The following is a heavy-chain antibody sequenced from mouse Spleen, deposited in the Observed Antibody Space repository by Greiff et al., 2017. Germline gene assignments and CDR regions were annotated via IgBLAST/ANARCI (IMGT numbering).Heavy chain of an antibody. J-gene: IGHJ2*01. CDR3: ARSLTGDGGY. Sequence: QVQLQQPGAELVRPGSSVKLSFKASGYTFTSYWMHWVKQRPIQGLEWIGNIDPSDSETHYNQKFKDKATLTVDKSSSTAYMQLSSLTSEDSAVYYCARSLTGDGGYWGQGTTLTVSS. V-gene: IGHV1-52*01. D-gene: IGHD4-1*01. CDR2: IDPSDSET. CDR1: GYTFTSYW.